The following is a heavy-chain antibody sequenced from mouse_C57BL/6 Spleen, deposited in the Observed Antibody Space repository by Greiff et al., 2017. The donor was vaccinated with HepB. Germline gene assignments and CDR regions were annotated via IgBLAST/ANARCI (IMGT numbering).Heavy chain of an antibody. Sequence: EVMLVESGGGLVKPGGSLKLSCAASGFTFSDYGMHWVRQAPEKGLEWVAYISSGSSTIYYADTVKGRFTISRDNAKNTLFLQLTSLRSEDTAMYYCARRSNWAMDYGGQGTSLTVSS. CDR1: GFTFSDYG. CDR2: ISSGSSTI. CDR3: ARRSNWAMDY. J-gene: IGHJ4*01. V-gene: IGHV5-17*01. D-gene: IGHD2-5*01.